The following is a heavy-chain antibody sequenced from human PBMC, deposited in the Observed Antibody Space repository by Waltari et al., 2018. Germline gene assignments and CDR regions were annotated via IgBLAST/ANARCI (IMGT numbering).Heavy chain of an antibody. Sequence: QVQLVQSGAEVKKPGASVKVSCKASGYTFTSYDINWVRQATGQGLEWMGWMNPNSGNTGYAQKFQGRVTITRNTSISTAYMELSSLRSEDTAVYYCARSYYGSGSGRYYFDYWGQGTLVTVSS. CDR3: ARSYYGSGSGRYYFDY. CDR2: MNPNSGNT. V-gene: IGHV1-8*03. CDR1: GYTFTSYD. J-gene: IGHJ4*02. D-gene: IGHD3-10*01.